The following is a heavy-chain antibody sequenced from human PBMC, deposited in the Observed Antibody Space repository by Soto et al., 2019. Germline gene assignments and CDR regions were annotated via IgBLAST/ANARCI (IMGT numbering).Heavy chain of an antibody. J-gene: IGHJ6*02. Sequence: QVQLVQSGAEVKNPGASVKVSCKTSGYTFTSYGIGWARQAPGQGLEWMGWINTYNGNTNYAQNLQGRVTLTTDTSTSTAYMELRSLRSNATAIYYCAMVDVYVTPSPQDVWGQGTTVTVSS. CDR2: INTYNGNT. CDR1: GYTFTSYG. V-gene: IGHV1-18*01. CDR3: AMVDVYVTPSPQDV. D-gene: IGHD3-16*01.